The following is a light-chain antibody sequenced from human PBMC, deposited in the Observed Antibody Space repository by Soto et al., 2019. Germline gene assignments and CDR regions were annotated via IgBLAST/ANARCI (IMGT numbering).Light chain of an antibody. CDR2: GAS. J-gene: IGKJ5*01. Sequence: EIVLTQSPGTLSLSPGERATLSCRASQSVSNNYLAWYQQKPGQAPRLLIYGASNRATGIPARFSGSGSGTEFTLTISSLQPDDFATYYCQHYNSYSEAFGQGTRLEIK. V-gene: IGKV3-20*01. CDR1: QSVSNNY. CDR3: QHYNSYSEA.